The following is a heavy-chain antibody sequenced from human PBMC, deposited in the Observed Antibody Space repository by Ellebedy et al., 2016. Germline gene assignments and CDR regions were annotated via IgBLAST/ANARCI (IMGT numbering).Heavy chain of an antibody. CDR1: GGSISSNSYF. J-gene: IGHJ6*02. V-gene: IGHV4-39*01. CDR2: IFYSGST. Sequence: SETLSLTCNVSGGSISSNSYFWGWVRQTPGKGLEWIGSIFYSGSTYYNPSLKSRVTVSVDTSKNQFSLRLSSVTAADTAVYYCAKIGAYKGLYYYAMDVWGQGTTVTVSS. D-gene: IGHD3-10*01. CDR3: AKIGAYKGLYYYAMDV.